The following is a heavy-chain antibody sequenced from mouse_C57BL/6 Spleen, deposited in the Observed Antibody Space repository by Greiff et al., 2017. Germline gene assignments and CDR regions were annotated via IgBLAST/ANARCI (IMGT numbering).Heavy chain of an antibody. D-gene: IGHD1-1*01. Sequence: VKVVESGAELVKPGASVKISCKASGYAFSSYWMNWVKQRPGKGLEWIGQIYPGDGDTNYNGKFKGKATLTADKSSSTAYMQLSSLTSGDSAVYFCASSDDCGRGFAYWGQGTLVTVSA. CDR2: IYPGDGDT. J-gene: IGHJ3*01. CDR3: ASSDDCGRGFAY. CDR1: GYAFSSYW. V-gene: IGHV1-80*01.